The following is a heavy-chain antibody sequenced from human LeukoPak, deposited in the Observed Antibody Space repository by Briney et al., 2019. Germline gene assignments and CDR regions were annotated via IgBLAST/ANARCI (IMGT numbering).Heavy chain of an antibody. V-gene: IGHV4-59*01. D-gene: IGHD1-26*01. CDR3: ARGGWGSFDY. CDR2: IYYSGTT. CDR1: GVTISGFY. Sequence: SSETLSLTCSVSGVTISGFYWSWLRQPPGQGLEWIAFIYYSGTTNYNPSLKSRVTISLDTSKNQFSLKLISVTAADTAVYYCARGGWGSFDYWGQGTLVSVSS. J-gene: IGHJ4*02.